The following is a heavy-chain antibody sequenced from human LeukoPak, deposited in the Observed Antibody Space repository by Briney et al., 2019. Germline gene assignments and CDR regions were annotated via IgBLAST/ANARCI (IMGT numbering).Heavy chain of an antibody. CDR2: ISRNGGST. D-gene: IGHD4/OR15-4a*01. V-gene: IGHV3-64D*06. J-gene: IGHJ3*02. CDR1: GFTFNSYP. Sequence: GGSLRLSCSASGFTFNSYPVHWVRQAPGKGLGHVSGISRNGGSTYYADSVKSRFTISRDNSKNTLYLQMSSLRAEDTAVYYCVKESGFMVAPNSAFDIWGQGTMVTVSS. CDR3: VKESGFMVAPNSAFDI.